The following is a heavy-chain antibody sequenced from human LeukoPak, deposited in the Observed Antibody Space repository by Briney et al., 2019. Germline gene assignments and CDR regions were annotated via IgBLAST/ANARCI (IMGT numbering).Heavy chain of an antibody. CDR2: ISAYNGNT. CDR3: AREHIFERSRVDY. J-gene: IGHJ4*02. D-gene: IGHD2-21*01. V-gene: IGHV1-18*04. CDR1: GYTFTNYV. Sequence: GASVKVSCKASGYTFTNYVINWVRQAPRQGLEWVGWISAYNGNTNYTQKFQGRLTITMDTSTSTAYMELRSLRSDDTAVYFCAREHIFERSRVDYWGQGTLVTVSS.